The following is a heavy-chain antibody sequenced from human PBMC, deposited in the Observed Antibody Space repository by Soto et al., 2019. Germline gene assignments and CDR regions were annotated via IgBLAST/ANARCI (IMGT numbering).Heavy chain of an antibody. CDR1: GFVFSLHG. CDR3: ATAYEVVCDDGSTYEVDF. D-gene: IGHD6-6*01. CDR2: ISYDGSNT. J-gene: IGHJ4*02. Sequence: QVQLVESGGGVAQPGRSLRLSCAASGFVFSLHGMHWVRQAPGKGLEWVAVISYDGSNTHYSDSVKGRFTISRDNSKNTLYLRINMLSTEDTAFYYCATAYEVVCDDGSTYEVDFSGQGPLVTVSS. V-gene: IGHV3-30*03.